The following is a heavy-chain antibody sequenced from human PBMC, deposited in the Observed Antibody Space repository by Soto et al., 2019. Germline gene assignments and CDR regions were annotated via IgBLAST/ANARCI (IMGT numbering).Heavy chain of an antibody. CDR2: INQDGSQK. CDR3: VRGYSDYAGYFDH. CDR1: GFTFISFW. Sequence: GSLRLSCAASGFTFISFWMILFRHSPFLGLEWVAIINQDGSQKYHVDSVKGRFTVSRDNAENSLFLQMNSLRPEDTAVDYCVRGYSDYAGYFDHWGQGTLVTVSS. V-gene: IGHV3-7*03. D-gene: IGHD5-12*01. J-gene: IGHJ4*02.